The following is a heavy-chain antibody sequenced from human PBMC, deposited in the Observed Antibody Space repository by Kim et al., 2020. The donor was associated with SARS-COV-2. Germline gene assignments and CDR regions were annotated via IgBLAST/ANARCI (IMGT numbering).Heavy chain of an antibody. CDR3: ARARVGSSAWYYFDY. Sequence: DSVKGRFTISRDNATNSLYLQMNNLRAEDTAVYYCARARVGSSAWYYFDYWGPGTLVTVSS. V-gene: IGHV3-7*03. J-gene: IGHJ4*02. D-gene: IGHD6-19*01.